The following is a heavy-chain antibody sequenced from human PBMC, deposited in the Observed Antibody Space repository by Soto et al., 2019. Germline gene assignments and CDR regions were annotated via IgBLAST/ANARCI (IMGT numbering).Heavy chain of an antibody. Sequence: GGSLRLSCAASGFTFSRYGMNWLRQAPGKGLEWVASISSSTSYVYYADSVKGRFSTSRDDAKNILYLEMYALRSEDTAIYYCARDPSEGRVGNWFESWGQGTLVTVSS. CDR3: ARDPSEGRVGNWFES. CDR2: ISSSTSYV. V-gene: IGHV3-21*06. J-gene: IGHJ5*01. CDR1: GFTFSRYG.